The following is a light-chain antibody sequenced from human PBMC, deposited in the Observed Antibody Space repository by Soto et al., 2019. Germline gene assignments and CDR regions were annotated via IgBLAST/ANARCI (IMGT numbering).Light chain of an antibody. Sequence: DIQMTQSPSTLSASLGDRVSITCRASQSVSNWLAWYQQKPGIAPNLLIYDASTLESGVPSRFSGSGSGTEFTLTISSLQPDDFATYYCQQYKSYWTFGQGTKVDIK. CDR2: DAS. J-gene: IGKJ1*01. CDR1: QSVSNW. V-gene: IGKV1-5*01. CDR3: QQYKSYWT.